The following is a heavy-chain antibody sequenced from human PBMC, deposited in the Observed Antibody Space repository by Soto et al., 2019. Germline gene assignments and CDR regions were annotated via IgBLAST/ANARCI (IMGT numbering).Heavy chain of an antibody. CDR3: TRDRYFDY. V-gene: IGHV3-30-3*01. Sequence: GGSLRLSCAASGFTFSSYAMHWVRQAPGKGLEWVAVISYDGSNKYYADSVKGRFTISRDNSKNTLYLQMNSLRVEDTAVYYCTRDRYFDYWGQGTLVTVSS. CDR1: GFTFSSYA. CDR2: ISYDGSNK. J-gene: IGHJ4*02.